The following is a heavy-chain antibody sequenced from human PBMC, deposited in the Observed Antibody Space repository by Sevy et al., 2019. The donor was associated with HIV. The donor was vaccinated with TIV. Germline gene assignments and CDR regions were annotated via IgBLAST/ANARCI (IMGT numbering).Heavy chain of an antibody. V-gene: IGHV3-30-3*01. Sequence: GGSLRLSCAASGFTFSSYAMHWVRQAPGKGLEWVAVISNDGSNKYYADSVKGRFTISRDNSKSTLYLQMNSLRAEDTAVYYCARDQHDYGGNLRTGWFDPWGQGTLVTVSS. D-gene: IGHD4-17*01. CDR1: GFTFSSYA. CDR2: ISNDGSNK. J-gene: IGHJ5*02. CDR3: ARDQHDYGGNLRTGWFDP.